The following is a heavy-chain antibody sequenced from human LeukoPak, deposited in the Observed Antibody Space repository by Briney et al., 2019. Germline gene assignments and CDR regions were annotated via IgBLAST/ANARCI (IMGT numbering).Heavy chain of an antibody. CDR3: ARVDDDSSGYLYYYYMDV. CDR2: IYYSGST. Sequence: SETLSLTCTVSGYSVSSGFYWGWIRQPPGKGLEWIGSIYYSGSTYYNPSLKSRVTISVDTSKNQFSLKLSSVTAADTAVYYCARVDDDSSGYLYYYYMDVWGKGTTVTVSS. D-gene: IGHD3-22*01. CDR1: GYSVSSGFY. J-gene: IGHJ6*03. V-gene: IGHV4-38-2*02.